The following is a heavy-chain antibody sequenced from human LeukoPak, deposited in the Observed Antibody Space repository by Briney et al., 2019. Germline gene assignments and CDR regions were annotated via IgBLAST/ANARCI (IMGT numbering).Heavy chain of an antibody. CDR3: ATVLGGVDY. Sequence: PSETLSLTCAVYGGSFSGYYWGWIRQPPGKGLEWIGEINHSGSTNYNPSLKSRVTISVDTSKNQFSLKLSSVTAADTAVYYCATVLGGVDYWGQGTLVTVSS. V-gene: IGHV4-34*01. D-gene: IGHD3-10*01. J-gene: IGHJ4*02. CDR2: INHSGST. CDR1: GGSFSGYY.